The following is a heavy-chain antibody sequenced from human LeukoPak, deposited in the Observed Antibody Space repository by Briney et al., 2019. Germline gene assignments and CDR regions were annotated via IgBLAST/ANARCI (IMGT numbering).Heavy chain of an antibody. J-gene: IGHJ3*02. D-gene: IGHD6-19*01. Sequence: SETLSLTCAVYGGSFSGYYWSWIRQPPGKGLEWIGEINHSGSTNYNPSLKSRVTISVDTSKNQFSLKLSSVTAADTAVYYCAGTAVAETSDAFDIWGQGTMVTVSS. CDR3: AGTAVAETSDAFDI. V-gene: IGHV4-34*01. CDR1: GGSFSGYY. CDR2: INHSGST.